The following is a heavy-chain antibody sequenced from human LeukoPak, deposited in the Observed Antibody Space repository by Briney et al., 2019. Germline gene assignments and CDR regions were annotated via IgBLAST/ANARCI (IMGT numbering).Heavy chain of an antibody. V-gene: IGHV3-23*01. CDR1: GFTFSSYA. J-gene: IGHJ6*02. D-gene: IGHD3-9*01. Sequence: PGGSLRLSCAASGFTFSSYAMSWVRQAPGKGLEWVSAISGSGGSTYYADSVKGRFTISRDNSKNTLYLQMNSLRAEDTAVYYCAKDGYYAILTGYYYYYYGMDVWGQGTTVTVSS. CDR3: AKDGYYAILTGYYYYYYGMDV. CDR2: ISGSGGST.